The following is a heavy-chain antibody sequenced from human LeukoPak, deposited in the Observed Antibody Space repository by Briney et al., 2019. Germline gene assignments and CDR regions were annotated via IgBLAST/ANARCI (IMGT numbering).Heavy chain of an antibody. V-gene: IGHV4-30-4*01. Sequence: SETLSLTCTVSGGSISSGDYYWSWIRQPPGKGLEWIGYIYYSGSTYYNPSLKSRVTISVDTSKNQFSLKLSSVTAADTAVYYCARDPYYYDSSGYSPADAFDIWGQGTMVTVSS. CDR1: GGSISSGDYY. J-gene: IGHJ3*02. CDR2: IYYSGST. D-gene: IGHD3-22*01. CDR3: ARDPYYYDSSGYSPADAFDI.